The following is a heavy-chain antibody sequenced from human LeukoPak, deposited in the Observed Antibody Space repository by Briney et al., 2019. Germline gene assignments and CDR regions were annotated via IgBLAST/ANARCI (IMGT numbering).Heavy chain of an antibody. V-gene: IGHV3-23*01. D-gene: IGHD2-2*01. J-gene: IGHJ4*02. CDR1: GFTFSSYA. CDR3: ANSIVVVPAAMFY. Sequence: GGSLRLSCAASGFTFSSYAISWVRQAPGKGLEWVSAISGSGGSTYYADSVKGRFTISRDNSKNTLYLQVNSLRAEDTAAYYCANSIVVVPAAMFYWGQGTLVTVSS. CDR2: ISGSGGST.